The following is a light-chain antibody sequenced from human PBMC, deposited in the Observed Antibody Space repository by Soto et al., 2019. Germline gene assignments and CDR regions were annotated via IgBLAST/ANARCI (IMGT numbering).Light chain of an antibody. CDR2: DAS. Sequence: DIQMTQSPSTLSASIGDRVTITCRASESIRTWLAWYQHKPGKAPKFLIYDASTLESGVPSRFSGSGSGTEFTLTISSLQPDDFATYYCQQYNSYTRYTFGQGTKVDIK. J-gene: IGKJ2*01. CDR1: ESIRTW. V-gene: IGKV1-5*01. CDR3: QQYNSYTRYT.